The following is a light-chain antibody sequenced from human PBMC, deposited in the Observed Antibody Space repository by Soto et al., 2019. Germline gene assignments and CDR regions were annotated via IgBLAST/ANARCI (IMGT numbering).Light chain of an antibody. CDR1: QDISSF. V-gene: IGKV1-9*01. CDR3: QQVKTYPRT. Sequence: DIQLTQSPSFLSASVGDRVSITCRASQDISSFLAWYQQKAGKAPKLLIFAASTLQSGVPSRFSSSGSGTEFTLTISSLQPEDVATYYCQQVKTYPRTFGQGTKVDIK. CDR2: AAS. J-gene: IGKJ2*01.